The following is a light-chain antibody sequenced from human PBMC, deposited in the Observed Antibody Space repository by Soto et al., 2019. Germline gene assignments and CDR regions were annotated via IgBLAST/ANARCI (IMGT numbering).Light chain of an antibody. V-gene: IGKV1-5*03. J-gene: IGKJ1*01. CDR2: KAS. CDR1: QSISSW. CDR3: QQYNDYSRT. Sequence: DIQMTQSPSTLSASVGDRVTITCRASQSISSWVAWYQQKPGKAPKLLIYKASSLQSGVPSRFSGSGSGTEFTLTISNLQPDDFATYFCQQYNDYSRTFGPGTKVEVK.